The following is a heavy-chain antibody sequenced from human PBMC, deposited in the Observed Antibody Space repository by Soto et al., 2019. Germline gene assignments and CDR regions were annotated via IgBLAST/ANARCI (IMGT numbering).Heavy chain of an antibody. V-gene: IGHV3-9*01. CDR1: GFTFDDYA. CDR2: ISWNSGSI. J-gene: IGHJ2*01. D-gene: IGHD2-2*01. CDR3: AKDGSSEVACPGARFDL. Sequence: EVQLVESGGGLVQPGRSLRLSCAASGFTFDDYAMHWVRQAPGKGLEWVSGISWNSGSIGYADPVKGRFTISRDNAKNSLYLQMNSLRAEDTALYYCAKDGSSEVACPGARFDLWGRGTLVTVSS.